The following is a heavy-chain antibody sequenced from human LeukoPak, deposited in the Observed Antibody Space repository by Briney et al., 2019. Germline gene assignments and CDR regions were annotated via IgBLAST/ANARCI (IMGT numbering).Heavy chain of an antibody. CDR2: IYHSGST. Sequence: SETLSLTCAASGGSISSGGYSWSWIRQPPGKGLEWIGYIYHSGSTYYNPSLKSRVTISVDRSKNQFSLKLSSVTAADTAVYYCARGAYYDFWSGYFQGYNWFDPWGQGTLVTVSS. J-gene: IGHJ5*02. CDR1: GGSISSGGYS. D-gene: IGHD3-3*01. CDR3: ARGAYYDFWSGYFQGYNWFDP. V-gene: IGHV4-30-2*01.